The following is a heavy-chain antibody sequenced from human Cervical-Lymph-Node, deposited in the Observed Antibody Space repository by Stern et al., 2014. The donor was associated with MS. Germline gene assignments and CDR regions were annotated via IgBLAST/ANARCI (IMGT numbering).Heavy chain of an antibody. CDR1: GFTVSRDY. CDR3: ARDTSSPERSDW. CDR2: IPNVWST. D-gene: IGHD1-1*01. J-gene: IGHJ4*02. Sequence: EVQLVESGGGVIQPGGSLRLSCTASGFTVSRDYMTWVRQAPGKGLAWVSLIPNVWSTFYTDSVNGRFTISRDDSKNTVYLHMTSLRAEDTAMYYCARDTSSPERSDWWGQGTLVTVSS. V-gene: IGHV3-53*01.